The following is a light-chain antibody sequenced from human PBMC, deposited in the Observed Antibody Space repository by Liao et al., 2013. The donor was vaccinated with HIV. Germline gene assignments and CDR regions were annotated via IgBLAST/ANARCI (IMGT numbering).Light chain of an antibody. CDR3: QAWDSSTGGV. CDR1: QLGDKY. Sequence: SYELIQPPSLSVSPGQTASITCSGDQLGDKYASWYQQKPGRSPVLVIYQDTERPSGIPERFSGSNSGNTATLTITGTQAMDEADYYCQAWDSSTGGVFGTGTKVTVL. V-gene: IGLV3-1*01. J-gene: IGLJ1*01. CDR2: QDT.